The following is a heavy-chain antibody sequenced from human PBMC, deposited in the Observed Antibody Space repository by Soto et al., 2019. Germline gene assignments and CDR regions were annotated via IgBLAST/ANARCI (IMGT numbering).Heavy chain of an antibody. D-gene: IGHD6-13*01. Sequence: PGGSLRLSCAASGFTFSTYAMNWVRQAPGKGLEWVSVMHSDVTTYYADSVKGRFIISRDNSKNTLYLQMSNLRGEDTARYFCARQLSGSWYNWFDPWGQGTLVTVSS. CDR2: MHSDVTT. V-gene: IGHV3-23*01. J-gene: IGHJ5*02. CDR1: GFTFSTYA. CDR3: ARQLSGSWYNWFDP.